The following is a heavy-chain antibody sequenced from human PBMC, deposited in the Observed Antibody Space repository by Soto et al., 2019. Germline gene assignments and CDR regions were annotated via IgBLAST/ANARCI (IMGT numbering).Heavy chain of an antibody. CDR1: GYTFTGYY. J-gene: IGHJ5*02. V-gene: IGHV1-2*02. D-gene: IGHD6-6*01. Sequence: ASVKVSCKASGYTFTGYYMHWVRQAPGQGLEWMGWINPNSGGTNYAQKFQGRVTMTRDTSISTAYMELSRPRSDDTAVYYCARAPNPYNSSSGWFDPWGQGTLVTVSS. CDR3: ARAPNPYNSSSGWFDP. CDR2: INPNSGGT.